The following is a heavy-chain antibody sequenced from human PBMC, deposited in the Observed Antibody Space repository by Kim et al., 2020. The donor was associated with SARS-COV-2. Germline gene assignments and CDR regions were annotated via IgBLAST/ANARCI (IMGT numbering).Heavy chain of an antibody. V-gene: IGHV4-34*01. D-gene: IGHD6-6*01. J-gene: IGHJ4*02. CDR2: INHSGST. CDR3: AGDSSSSPGLVY. Sequence: SETLSLTCAVYGGSFSGYYWSWIRQPPGKGLEWIGEINHSGSTNYNPSLKSRVTISVDTSKNQFSLKLSSVTAADTAVYYCAGDSSSSPGLVYWGQGTLV. CDR1: GGSFSGYY.